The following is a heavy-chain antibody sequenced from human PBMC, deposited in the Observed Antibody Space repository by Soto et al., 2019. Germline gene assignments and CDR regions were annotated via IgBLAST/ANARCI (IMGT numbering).Heavy chain of an antibody. V-gene: IGHV4-38-2*01. Sequence: LSLPFAVSGXSLSSGYYWGWIRQHPGKGLEWIGSIYHSGSTYYNPSLKSRVTILVDTSKNQFSLKLSSVTAADTAVYHCARGRRHYDFWSGYNYWFDPWGQGTLVTVSS. CDR1: GXSLSSGYY. D-gene: IGHD3-3*01. J-gene: IGHJ5*02. CDR3: ARGRRHYDFWSGYNYWFDP. CDR2: IYHSGST.